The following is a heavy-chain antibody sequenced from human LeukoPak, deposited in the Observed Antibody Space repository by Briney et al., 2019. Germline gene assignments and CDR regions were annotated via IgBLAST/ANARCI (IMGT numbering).Heavy chain of an antibody. V-gene: IGHV4-30-2*01. CDR1: GGSISSGGYS. CDR3: ARGVTMVRGAPYFDY. CDR2: TYHSGST. J-gene: IGHJ4*02. Sequence: SSQTLSLTCAVSGGSISSGGYSWSWIRQPPGKGLEWIGYTYHSGSTYYNPSLKSRVTISVDRSKNQFSLKLSSVTAADTAVYYCARGVTMVRGAPYFDYWGQGTLVTASS. D-gene: IGHD3-10*01.